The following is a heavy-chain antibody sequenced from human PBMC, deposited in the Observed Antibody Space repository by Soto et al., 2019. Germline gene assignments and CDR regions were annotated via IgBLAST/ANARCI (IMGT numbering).Heavy chain of an antibody. V-gene: IGHV1-2*04. CDR2: INPNSGGT. J-gene: IGHJ4*02. CDR3: ARGGNDILTGYYTQVDY. CDR1: GYTFTGYY. D-gene: IGHD3-9*01. Sequence: APVKASSKASGYTFTGYYMHSVRQAPGQGLEWMGWINPNSGGTNYAQKFQGWVTMTRDTSISTAYMELSRLRSDDTAVYFCARGGNDILTGYYTQVDYWGQGTLVTVSS.